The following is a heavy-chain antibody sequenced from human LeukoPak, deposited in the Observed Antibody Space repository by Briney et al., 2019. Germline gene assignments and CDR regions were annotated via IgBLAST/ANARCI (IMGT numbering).Heavy chain of an antibody. J-gene: IGHJ4*02. CDR3: ANAQSGYSDLEY. Sequence: PGGSLRLSCAASGFTFSSYAMSWVRQAPGKGLEWVSVISGSGGTTYYADSVKGRFTISRDNSKNTLYMQMNSLRAEDTAVYYCANAQSGYSDLEYWGQGTLVTISS. CDR2: ISGSGGTT. CDR1: GFTFSSYA. D-gene: IGHD4-17*01. V-gene: IGHV3-23*01.